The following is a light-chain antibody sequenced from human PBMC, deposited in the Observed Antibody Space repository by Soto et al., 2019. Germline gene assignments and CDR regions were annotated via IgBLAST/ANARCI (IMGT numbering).Light chain of an antibody. V-gene: IGLV2-14*03. CDR2: EVS. J-gene: IGLJ1*01. CDR1: SSDVGAYDF. Sequence: QSALTQPASVSGSPGQSITISCTGTSSDVGAYDFVSWYQQHPDKAPKLMIYEVSNRPSGVSNRFSGSKSVNTATLTISGLQAEYEADYYCSSYTSSSTSVFGTGTKVTVL. CDR3: SSYTSSSTSV.